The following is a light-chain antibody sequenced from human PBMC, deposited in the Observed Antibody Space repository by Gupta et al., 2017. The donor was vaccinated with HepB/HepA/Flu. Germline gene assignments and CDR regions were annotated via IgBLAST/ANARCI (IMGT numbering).Light chain of an antibody. CDR1: SNNVGNQG. J-gene: IGLJ2*01. CDR3: SEWDSSLRAQV. CDR2: KNN. Sequence: QAGLTQPPSVSKGLRQTATLTCTGNSNNVGNQGAAWLQQHQGHPPKLLAYKNNNRPSGISERFSASRSGNTASLNITGLQPEDEADDYCSEWDSSLRAQVFGGGTKLTVL. V-gene: IGLV10-54*04.